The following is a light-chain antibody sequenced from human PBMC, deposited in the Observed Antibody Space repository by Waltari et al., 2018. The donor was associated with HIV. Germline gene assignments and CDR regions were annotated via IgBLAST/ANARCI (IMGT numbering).Light chain of an antibody. CDR1: TGAVTSGHH. Sequence: QAVVTQETSLTVSHGGTVTLTCGSSTGAVTSGHHPYWFQQKPGQAPWTLNDDTSNNNPLTPAPFSGSLPGGKAALTLSGAQHEDGADYYCLLSSSGAVGFGGGTKLTIL. J-gene: IGLJ2*01. V-gene: IGLV7-46*01. CDR3: LLSSSGAVG. CDR2: DTS.